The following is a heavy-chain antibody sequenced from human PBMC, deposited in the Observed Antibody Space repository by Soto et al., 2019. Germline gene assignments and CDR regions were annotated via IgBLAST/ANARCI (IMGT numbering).Heavy chain of an antibody. D-gene: IGHD6-19*01. J-gene: IGHJ4*02. CDR2: ITSDTNTI. Sequence: EVQLVESGGGLVQPGGSLRLSCAASGFSFSIYSMNWVRQAPGKGLEWSSYITSDTNTIKYADSVKGRFTISRDNAKNSLYLQMNSLRDEDTAVYYCARSVEGHFDYWGQGTGVTVSS. CDR3: ARSVEGHFDY. V-gene: IGHV3-48*02. CDR1: GFSFSIYS.